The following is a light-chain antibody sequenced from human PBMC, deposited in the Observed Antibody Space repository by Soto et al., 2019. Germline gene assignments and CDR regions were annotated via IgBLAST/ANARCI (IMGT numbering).Light chain of an antibody. CDR3: QKYNSAPPLT. V-gene: IGKV1-27*01. CDR2: AAS. CDR1: QGIRNY. Sequence: DSQMSQSPSSVSASVGDRVTITCRASQGIRNYLAWYQQKPGKVPKLLIYAASTLQSGVPSRFSGSGSGTDFTLTISSLQPEDVATYYCQKYNSAPPLTFGGGTKVEIK. J-gene: IGKJ4*01.